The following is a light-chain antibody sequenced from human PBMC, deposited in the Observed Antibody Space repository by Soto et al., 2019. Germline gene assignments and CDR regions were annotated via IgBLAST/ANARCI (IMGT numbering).Light chain of an antibody. CDR3: QQYNNWPPWT. CDR2: GAS. J-gene: IGKJ1*01. Sequence: DIVMTQSPATLSVSPVEGATLSCRASQSVSSNLAWYQQKPGQAPRLLIYGASTRATGIPARFSGSGSGTEFTLTISSLQSEDFAVYYCQQYNNWPPWTFGQGTKVDI. V-gene: IGKV3-15*01. CDR1: QSVSSN.